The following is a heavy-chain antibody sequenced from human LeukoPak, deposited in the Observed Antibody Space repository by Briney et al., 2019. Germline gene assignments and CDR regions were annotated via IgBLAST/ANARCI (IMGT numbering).Heavy chain of an antibody. V-gene: IGHV4-31*03. Sequence: PSETLSLTCTVSGGSISSGGYYWSWIRQHPGKGLEWIGYIYYSGSTYYNPSLKSRVTISVDTSKNQFSLKLSSVTAADTAVYYCARDKSSLYYDFWSGSNWFDPWGQGTLVTVSS. D-gene: IGHD3-3*01. J-gene: IGHJ5*02. CDR2: IYYSGST. CDR3: ARDKSSLYYDFWSGSNWFDP. CDR1: GGSISSGGYY.